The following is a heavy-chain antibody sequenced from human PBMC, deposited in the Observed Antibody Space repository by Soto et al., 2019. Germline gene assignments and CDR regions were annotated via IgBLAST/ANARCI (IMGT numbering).Heavy chain of an antibody. CDR3: ARLSGYCSSTSCTPYYYYGMDV. J-gene: IGHJ6*02. CDR1: GYSFTSYR. CDR2: IYPGDSDT. D-gene: IGHD2-2*01. Sequence: GESLKISCKGSGYSFTSYRIGWVRQMPGKGLEWMGIIYPGDSDTRYSPSFQGQVTISADKSISTAYLQWSSLKASDTAMYYCARLSGYCSSTSCTPYYYYGMDVWGQGTTVTVSS. V-gene: IGHV5-51*01.